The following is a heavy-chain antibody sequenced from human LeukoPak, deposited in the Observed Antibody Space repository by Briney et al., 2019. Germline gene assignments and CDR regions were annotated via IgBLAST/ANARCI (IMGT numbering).Heavy chain of an antibody. CDR1: GYTFTSYG. J-gene: IGHJ4*02. CDR2: ISAYNGNT. CDR3: AKNRYSGSYRGYFDY. V-gene: IGHV1-18*01. Sequence: ASVKVSCKASGYTFTSYGISWVRQAPGQGLEWMGWISAYNGNTNYAQKLQGRVTMTTDTSTSTAYMELSSLRSEDTAVYYCAKNRYSGSYRGYFDYWGQGTLVTVSS. D-gene: IGHD1-26*01.